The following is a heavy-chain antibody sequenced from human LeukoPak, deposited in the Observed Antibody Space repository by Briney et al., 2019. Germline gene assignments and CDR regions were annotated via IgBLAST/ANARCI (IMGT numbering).Heavy chain of an antibody. CDR2: FRSKAYGGTT. J-gene: IGHJ3*02. D-gene: IGHD3-9*01. V-gene: IGHV3-49*04. Sequence: PGRSLRLSCTAPGFTFGDFAMSWVPQAPGKGLGRVRFFRSKAYGGTTEYAAYVKGRFTISRDDSKSIAYLQMNSLKTEDTAVYYCISTPDDISPDAFDIWGQGTMVTVSS. CDR1: GFTFGDFA. CDR3: ISTPDDISPDAFDI.